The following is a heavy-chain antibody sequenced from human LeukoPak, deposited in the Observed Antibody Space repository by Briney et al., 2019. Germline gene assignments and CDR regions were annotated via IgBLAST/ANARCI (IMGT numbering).Heavy chain of an antibody. Sequence: GGSLRLSCAASGFTFDDHGMSWVRQAPGKGLEWVSGINWNGGSTSYVDSVKGRFTISRDNAKNSLYLQMNSLRAEDTALYYCAGVSGYYNYYYYYYMDVWGKGTTVTVSS. CDR2: INWNGGST. V-gene: IGHV3-20*04. D-gene: IGHD3-3*01. J-gene: IGHJ6*03. CDR1: GFTFDDHG. CDR3: AGVSGYYNYYYYYYMDV.